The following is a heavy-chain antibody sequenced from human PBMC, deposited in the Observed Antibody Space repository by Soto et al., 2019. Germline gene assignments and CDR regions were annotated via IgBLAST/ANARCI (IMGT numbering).Heavy chain of an antibody. CDR1: GFTFSDYY. D-gene: IGHD6-19*01. Sequence: GGLRLSCAASGFTFSDYYMSWIRQAPGKGLEWVSYISSSSSYTNYADSVKGRFTISRDNAKNSLYLQMNSLRAEDTAVYYCARDFGLTGIAVAGTYDYWGQGALLTVSS. V-gene: IGHV3-11*06. CDR2: ISSSSSYT. CDR3: ARDFGLTGIAVAGTYDY. J-gene: IGHJ4*02.